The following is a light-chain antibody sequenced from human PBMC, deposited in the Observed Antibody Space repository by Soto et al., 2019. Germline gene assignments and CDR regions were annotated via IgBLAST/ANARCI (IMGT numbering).Light chain of an antibody. J-gene: IGKJ1*01. CDR1: QVIDNY. Sequence: DIQMTQSPSSLSASVGDRVTITCRASQVIDNYLAWYQQQPGKVPRLLIYAGSVLQAGVPPRFTGSGSGTDFTLPISSLQPEDVATYFCQKYNSAPWTFGQGTKVEIK. CDR3: QKYNSAPWT. V-gene: IGKV1-27*01. CDR2: AGS.